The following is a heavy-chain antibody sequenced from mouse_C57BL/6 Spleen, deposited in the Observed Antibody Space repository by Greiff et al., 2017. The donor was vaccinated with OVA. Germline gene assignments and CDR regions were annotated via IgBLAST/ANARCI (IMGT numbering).Heavy chain of an antibody. D-gene: IGHD2-10*01. Sequence: QVQLKQSGAELARPGASVKLSCKASGYTFTSYGISWVKQRTGQGLEWIGEIYPRSGNTYYNEKFKGKATLTADKSSSTAYMELRSLTSEDSAVYFCARSGGPYYQSAMDYWGQGTSVTVSS. V-gene: IGHV1-81*01. J-gene: IGHJ4*01. CDR3: ARSGGPYYQSAMDY. CDR1: GYTFTSYG. CDR2: IYPRSGNT.